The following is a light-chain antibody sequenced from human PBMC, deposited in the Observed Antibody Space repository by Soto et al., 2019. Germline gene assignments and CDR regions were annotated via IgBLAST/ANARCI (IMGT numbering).Light chain of an antibody. CDR3: SSYTSNNPQV. V-gene: IGLV2-14*01. CDR1: SSDVGGYNY. J-gene: IGLJ1*01. CDR2: EVS. Sequence: QSVLTQPASVSGSPGQSITISCTGTSSDVGGYNYVSWYQQHPGKAPKLMIYEVSNRPSGVSNRFSGSKSGNTASLTISGLQAEDEADYYCSSYTSNNPQVFGTGTKVTV.